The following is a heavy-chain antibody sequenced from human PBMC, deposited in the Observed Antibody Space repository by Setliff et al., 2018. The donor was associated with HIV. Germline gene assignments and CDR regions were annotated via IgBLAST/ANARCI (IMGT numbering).Heavy chain of an antibody. V-gene: IGHV1-18*01. CDR1: GYTFTSYG. Sequence: ASVKVSCKASGYTFTSYGISWVRQAPGQGLEWMGWISAYNGNTNYAQKFQGRVSMTIDTSTSTAYMGLRSLRTDDTAVYFCARDPSYGIYYDSSGQYFQNWGQGTLVTVSS. D-gene: IGHD3-22*01. J-gene: IGHJ1*01. CDR3: ARDPSYGIYYDSSGQYFQN. CDR2: ISAYNGNT.